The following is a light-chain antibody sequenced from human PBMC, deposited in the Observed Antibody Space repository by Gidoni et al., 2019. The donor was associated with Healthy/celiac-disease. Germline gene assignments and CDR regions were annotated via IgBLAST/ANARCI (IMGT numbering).Light chain of an antibody. CDR3: QQRSNWPPGLT. Sequence: EIVLTKSPATLSLSPGERATLSCRARQSVSSYLAWYQQKPGQAPRLLIYDASNRATGIPARFSGSGSGTVFTLTISSLEPEDFAVYYCQQRSNWPPGLTFGGXTKVEIK. V-gene: IGKV3-11*01. CDR1: QSVSSY. CDR2: DAS. J-gene: IGKJ4*01.